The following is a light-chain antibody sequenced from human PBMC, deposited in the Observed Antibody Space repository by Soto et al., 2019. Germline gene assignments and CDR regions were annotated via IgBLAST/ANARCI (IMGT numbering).Light chain of an antibody. V-gene: IGKV1-5*03. CDR1: QSINNY. CDR3: QQYESFPRT. J-gene: IGKJ1*01. Sequence: DIQMTQSPSTLSASVGDRVTITCRASQSINNYLAWYQQKPGKAPKLFIYKASTLESGVPSRFSGSGSGTEFTLSISSLQPDDFATYFCQQYESFPRTLGQGTKVEIK. CDR2: KAS.